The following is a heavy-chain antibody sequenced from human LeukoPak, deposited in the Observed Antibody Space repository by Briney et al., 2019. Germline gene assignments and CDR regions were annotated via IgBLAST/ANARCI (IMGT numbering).Heavy chain of an antibody. CDR3: ARDLKSGSSPIFDY. CDR1: GGSISSYY. Sequence: PSGTLSLTCTVSGGSISSYYWSWIRQPPGKGLEWIGYIYYSGSTNYNPSLKSRVTMSVDTSKNQFSLKLSSVTAADTAVYYCARDLKSGSSPIFDYWGQGTLVTVSS. J-gene: IGHJ4*02. V-gene: IGHV4-59*12. CDR2: IYYSGST. D-gene: IGHD1-26*01.